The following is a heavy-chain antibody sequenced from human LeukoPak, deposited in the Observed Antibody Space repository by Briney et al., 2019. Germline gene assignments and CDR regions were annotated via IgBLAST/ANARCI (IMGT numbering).Heavy chain of an antibody. CDR2: IIPIFGTA. Sequence: PGESLKISCKGSGYSFTSYWIGWVRQAPGQGLEWMGGIIPIFGTANYAQKFQGRVTITADESTSTAYMELSSLRSEDTAVYYCARGLLFQGAGSYWYFDLWGRGTLVTVSS. V-gene: IGHV1-69*01. D-gene: IGHD6-19*01. CDR3: ARGLLFQGAGSYWYFDL. J-gene: IGHJ2*01. CDR1: GYSFTSYW.